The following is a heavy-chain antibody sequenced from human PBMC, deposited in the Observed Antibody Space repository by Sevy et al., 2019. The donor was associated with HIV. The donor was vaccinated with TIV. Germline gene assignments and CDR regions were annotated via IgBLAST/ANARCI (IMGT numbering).Heavy chain of an antibody. CDR2: FDPQYGET. V-gene: IGHV1-24*01. CDR3: TAVGLRYFSGSSSYQGDWFDP. Sequence: ASVKVSCKVSGYTLTKLSIHWVRQAPGKGLEWMGDFDPQYGETIYAQKFQGRLTMTVDTSPDTAFMELSSLTPEDTAVYYCTAVGLRYFSGSSSYQGDWFDPWGQGTLVTVSS. CDR1: GYTLTKLS. D-gene: IGHD2-15*01. J-gene: IGHJ5*02.